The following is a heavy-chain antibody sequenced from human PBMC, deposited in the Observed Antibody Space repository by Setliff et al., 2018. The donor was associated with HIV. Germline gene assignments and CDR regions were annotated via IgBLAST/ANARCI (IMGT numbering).Heavy chain of an antibody. D-gene: IGHD4-17*01. Sequence: ASVKVSCKASGYTFTDYYMHWVQQAPGKGLEWMGRVEPQHGETIFAGKFQGRVTITADTSTDTAYMELSSLRSEDTAVYFCARGTTATDHYYYMDVWGKGTSVTVSS. CDR1: GYTFTDYY. J-gene: IGHJ6*03. V-gene: IGHV1-69-2*01. CDR2: VEPQHGET. CDR3: ARGTTATDHYYYMDV.